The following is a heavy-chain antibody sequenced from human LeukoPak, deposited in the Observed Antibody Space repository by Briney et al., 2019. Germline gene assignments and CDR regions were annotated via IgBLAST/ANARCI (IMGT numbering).Heavy chain of an antibody. CDR2: INAGNGNT. J-gene: IGHJ6*02. Sequence: ASVKVSCKASGYTFTGYYMHWVRQAPGQRLEWMGWINAGNGNTKYSQKFQGRVTITRDTSASTAYMELSSLRSEDTAVYYCARAVAGNTYYYYYGMDVWGQGTTVTVSS. CDR1: GYTFTGYY. D-gene: IGHD6-19*01. CDR3: ARAVAGNTYYYYYGMDV. V-gene: IGHV1-3*01.